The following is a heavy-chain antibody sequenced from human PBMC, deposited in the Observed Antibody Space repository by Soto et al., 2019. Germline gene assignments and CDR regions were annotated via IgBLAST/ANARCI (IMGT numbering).Heavy chain of an antibody. J-gene: IGHJ4*02. V-gene: IGHV3-23*01. CDR3: AKDVRPSGRTGYYFDH. Sequence: GGSLRLSCAASGFTFSSYAMSWVRQAPGKGPEWVSGIIGSGDTAYDAESVKGRFTISRDNSKNTLYLQMNSLRAEDTAVYYCAKDVRPSGRTGYYFDHWGQGTLVTVSS. D-gene: IGHD3-9*01. CDR1: GFTFSSYA. CDR2: IIGSGDTA.